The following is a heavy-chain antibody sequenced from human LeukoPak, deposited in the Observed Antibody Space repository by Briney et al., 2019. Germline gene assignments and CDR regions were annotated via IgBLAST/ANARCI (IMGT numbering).Heavy chain of an antibody. Sequence: GGSLRLSCAASGFTFSSYSMNWVRQAPGKELEWVSSISSSSSYIYYADSVKGRFTISRDNAKNSLYLQMNSLRAEDTAVYYCARDGVPIRYCSGGSCSGNWFDPWGQGTLVTVSS. V-gene: IGHV3-21*01. D-gene: IGHD2-15*01. CDR2: ISSSSSYI. CDR1: GFTFSSYS. CDR3: ARDGVPIRYCSGGSCSGNWFDP. J-gene: IGHJ5*02.